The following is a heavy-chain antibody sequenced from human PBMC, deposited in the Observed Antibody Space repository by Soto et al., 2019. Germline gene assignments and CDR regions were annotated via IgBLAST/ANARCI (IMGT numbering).Heavy chain of an antibody. D-gene: IGHD1-26*01. Sequence: QVQLVQSGAEVKKPGSSVKVSCKASGGTFSSYSINWVRQAPGQGREWMGEIIHIFGTANYAQKFQGRVTIPAEESTSTAYRELSRLRSEDTAVYYCARDGGRNAGGIDYCGQRTLVTVSS. CDR2: IIHIFGTA. CDR1: GGTFSSYS. V-gene: IGHV1-69*01. J-gene: IGHJ4*02. CDR3: ARDGGRNAGGIDY.